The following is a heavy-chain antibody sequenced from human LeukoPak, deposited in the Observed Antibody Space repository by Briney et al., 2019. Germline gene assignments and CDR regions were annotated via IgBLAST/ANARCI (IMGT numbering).Heavy chain of an antibody. J-gene: IGHJ5*02. CDR3: ARGLSNVQRSRHNWFDP. CDR2: IYYSGST. V-gene: IGHV4-59*01. CDR1: GGSISSYY. D-gene: IGHD6-25*01. Sequence: SETLSLTCTVSGGSISSYYWSWIRQPPGKGLEWIGYIYYSGSTNYNPSLKSRVTISVDTSKNQFSLKLSSVTAADTAVYYCARGLSNVQRSRHNWFDPWGQGTLVTVSS.